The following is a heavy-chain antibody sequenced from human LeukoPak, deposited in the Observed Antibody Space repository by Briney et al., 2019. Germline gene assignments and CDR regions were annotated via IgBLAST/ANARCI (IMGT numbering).Heavy chain of an antibody. J-gene: IGHJ4*02. CDR2: IIPIFGTA. Sequence: ASVKVSCKASGGTFISYAISWVRQAPGQGLEWMGGIIPIFGTANYAQKFQGRVTITADESTSTAYMELSSLRSEDTAVYYCARGPYSSSWYFDYWGQGTLVTVSS. CDR3: ARGPYSSSWYFDY. CDR1: GGTFISYA. V-gene: IGHV1-69*13. D-gene: IGHD6-13*01.